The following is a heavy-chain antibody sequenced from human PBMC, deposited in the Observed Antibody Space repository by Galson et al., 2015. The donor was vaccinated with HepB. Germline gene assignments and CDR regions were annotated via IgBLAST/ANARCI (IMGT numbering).Heavy chain of an antibody. D-gene: IGHD4-11*01. CDR3: ARGEMTTVTTIDY. V-gene: IGHV1-2*06. J-gene: IGHJ4*02. CDR2: INPNSGGT. Sequence: SVKVSCKASGYTFTGYYMHWVRQAPGQGLEWMGRINPNSGGTNYAQKFQGRVTMTRDTSISTAYMELSRLRSDDTAVYYCARGEMTTVTTIDYWGQGTLVTVSS. CDR1: GYTFTGYY.